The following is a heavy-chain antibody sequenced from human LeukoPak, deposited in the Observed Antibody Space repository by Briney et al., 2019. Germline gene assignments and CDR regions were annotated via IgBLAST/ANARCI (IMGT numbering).Heavy chain of an antibody. CDR3: TTTTSCYGCDAGYYYYMDV. J-gene: IGHJ6*03. D-gene: IGHD2-2*01. CDR1: GFTFSGSA. Sequence: GGSLRLSCAASGFTFSGSAMHGVRQASGKGLEWVGRIRSKANSYATAYAASVKGRFTISRDDSKNTAYLQMNSLKTEDTAVYYCTTTTSCYGCDAGYYYYMDVWGKGTTVTVSS. V-gene: IGHV3-73*01. CDR2: IRSKANSYAT.